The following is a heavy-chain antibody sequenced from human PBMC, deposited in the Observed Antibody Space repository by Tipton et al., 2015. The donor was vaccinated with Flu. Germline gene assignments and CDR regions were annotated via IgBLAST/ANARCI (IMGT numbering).Heavy chain of an antibody. V-gene: IGHV4-4*07. CDR1: GGSISSYY. CDR3: AYLEWMATIPY. D-gene: IGHD5-24*01. Sequence: TLSLTCTVSGGSISSYYWSWIRQPAGKGLEWIGRIYTSGSTNYNPSLKSRVTISVDTSKNQFSLKLSSVTAADTAVYYCAYLEWMATIPYWGQGTLVTVSS. CDR2: IYTSGST. J-gene: IGHJ4*02.